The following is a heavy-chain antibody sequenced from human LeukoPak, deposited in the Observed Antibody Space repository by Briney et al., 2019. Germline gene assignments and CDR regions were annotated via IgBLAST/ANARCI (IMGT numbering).Heavy chain of an antibody. Sequence: GRSLRLSCAASGFTFSSYTMHWVRQAPGKGLEWVAVISYDGSNKYYADSVKGRFTISRDSSKNTLYLQMNSLRAEDTAVYFCARDSRSSGWNYYFDYWGQGTLVTVSS. D-gene: IGHD6-19*01. J-gene: IGHJ4*02. CDR3: ARDSRSSGWNYYFDY. CDR1: GFTFSSYT. CDR2: ISYDGSNK. V-gene: IGHV3-30-3*01.